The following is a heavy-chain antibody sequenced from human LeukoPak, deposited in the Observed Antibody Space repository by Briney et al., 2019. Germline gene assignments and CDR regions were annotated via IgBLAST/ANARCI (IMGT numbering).Heavy chain of an antibody. D-gene: IGHD3-10*01. Sequence: GGSLSLSCAASGFPFSSYAMSWVRQAPGKGLEWVSAISGSGGSTYYADSVKGRFTISRDNSKNTLYLQMNSLRAEDTAVYYCAKDSSDYYGSGSPGDYWGQGTLVTVSS. V-gene: IGHV3-23*01. CDR2: ISGSGGST. CDR3: AKDSSDYYGSGSPGDY. J-gene: IGHJ4*02. CDR1: GFPFSSYA.